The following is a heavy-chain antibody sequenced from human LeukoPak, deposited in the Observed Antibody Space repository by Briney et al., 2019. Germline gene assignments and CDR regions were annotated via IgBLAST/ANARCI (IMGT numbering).Heavy chain of an antibody. J-gene: IGHJ4*02. Sequence: SETLSLTCTVSGGSISSYYWSWIRQPPGKGLEWIGYIYYSGSTNYNPSLKSRVTISVDKSKNQFSLKLSSVTAADTAVYYCARDLHDSSGHGYWGQGTLVTVSS. CDR2: IYYSGST. CDR3: ARDLHDSSGHGY. CDR1: GGSISSYY. V-gene: IGHV4-59*12. D-gene: IGHD3-22*01.